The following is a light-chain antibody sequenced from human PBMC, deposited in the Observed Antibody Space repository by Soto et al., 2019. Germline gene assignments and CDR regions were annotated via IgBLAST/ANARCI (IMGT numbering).Light chain of an antibody. J-gene: IGLJ2*01. Sequence: QSALTQPASVSGSPGQAITISCTGTASDIGIYNYVSWYQQYPDTAPKLIIFDVTNRPSGVSDRFSGSKSGNTASLTISGLQAEDEADYFCSSYISSTSSSSVVFGGGTKLTVL. CDR3: SSYISSTSSSSVV. V-gene: IGLV2-14*03. CDR1: ASDIGIYNY. CDR2: DVT.